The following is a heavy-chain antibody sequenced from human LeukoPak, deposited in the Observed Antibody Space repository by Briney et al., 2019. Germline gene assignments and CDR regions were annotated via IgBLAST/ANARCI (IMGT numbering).Heavy chain of an antibody. D-gene: IGHD4-23*01. CDR3: VRGNDYGGPHY. V-gene: IGHV3-74*01. CDR1: GFTFDDYG. Sequence: GRSLRLSCAASGFTFDDYGMHWVRQAPGKGLVWVSRIDRDGSRINYADSVKGRFTISRDNGKNTLFLQMNSLRAEDAAVYYCVRGNDYGGPHYWGQGTLVTVSS. J-gene: IGHJ4*02. CDR2: IDRDGSRI.